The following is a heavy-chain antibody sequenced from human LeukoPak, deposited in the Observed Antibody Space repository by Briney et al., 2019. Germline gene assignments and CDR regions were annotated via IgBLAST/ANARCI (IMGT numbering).Heavy chain of an antibody. CDR1: GFTFSSYW. CDR3: ARDVWTGVAVSDY. CDR2: KKEDGSIQ. D-gene: IGHD6-19*01. V-gene: IGHV3-7*01. Sequence: GGPLRLSCVASGFTFSSYWMTWVRQPPGKGLEWLANKKEDGSIQYYLDSVRGGFTTSRDNAKTSVYLQLNSLRADDTAVYYCARDVWTGVAVSDYWGQGTLVTVSS. J-gene: IGHJ4*02.